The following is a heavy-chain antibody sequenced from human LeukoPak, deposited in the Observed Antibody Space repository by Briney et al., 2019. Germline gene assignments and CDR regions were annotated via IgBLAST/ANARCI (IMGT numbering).Heavy chain of an antibody. D-gene: IGHD2-21*01. CDR2: IYYSGST. CDR3: ATILDDY. CDR1: GGSISSSSYY. J-gene: IGHJ4*02. Sequence: PSETQSLTCTVSGGSISSSSYYWGWIRQPPGKGLEWIGSIYYSGSTYYNPSLKSRVTISVDTSKNQFSLKLSSVTAADTAVYYCATILDDYWGQGTLVTVSS. V-gene: IGHV4-39*01.